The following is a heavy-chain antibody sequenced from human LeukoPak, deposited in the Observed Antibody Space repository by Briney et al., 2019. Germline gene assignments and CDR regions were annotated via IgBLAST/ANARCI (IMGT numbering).Heavy chain of an antibody. V-gene: IGHV4-30-2*03. D-gene: IGHD1-14*01. Sequence: SETLSLTCAVSGDSISSGGYSWSWIRQPVGKGLEWIGYIYHSGRTYYNPSLKSRVTISVDTSKNQFSLRLSSVTAADTAVYYCARHKSGIDWFDPWGQGTLVTVSS. CDR3: ARHKSGIDWFDP. J-gene: IGHJ5*02. CDR2: IYHSGRT. CDR1: GDSISSGGYS.